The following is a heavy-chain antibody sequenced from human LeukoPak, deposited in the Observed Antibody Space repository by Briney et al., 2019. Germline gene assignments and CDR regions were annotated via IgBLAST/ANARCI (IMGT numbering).Heavy chain of an antibody. CDR3: ARVDPILGAPPDDAFDI. CDR2: IYYSGST. Sequence: SETLSLTCTVSGGSISSYYWSWIRQPPGKGLEWIGYIYYSGSTNYNPSLKSRVTISVDASKNQFSLKLSSVTAADTAVYYCARVDPILGAPPDDAFDIWGQGTMVTVSS. CDR1: GGSISSYY. V-gene: IGHV4-59*01. D-gene: IGHD1-26*01. J-gene: IGHJ3*02.